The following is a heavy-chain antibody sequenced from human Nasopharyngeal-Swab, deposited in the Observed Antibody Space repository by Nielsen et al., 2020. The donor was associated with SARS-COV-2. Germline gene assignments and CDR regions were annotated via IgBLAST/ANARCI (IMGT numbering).Heavy chain of an antibody. CDR2: IDPSDSYT. V-gene: IGHV5-10-1*01. CDR1: GYSFTSYW. J-gene: IGHJ6*03. D-gene: IGHD6-6*01. CDR3: ASSYSSSSLYYYMDV. Sequence: GGSLRLSCKGWGYSFTSYWISWVRQMPGKGREWMGRIDPSDSYTNYSPSFQGHVTISADKSISTAYLQWSSLKASDTAMYYCASSYSSSSLYYYMDVWGKGTTVTVSS.